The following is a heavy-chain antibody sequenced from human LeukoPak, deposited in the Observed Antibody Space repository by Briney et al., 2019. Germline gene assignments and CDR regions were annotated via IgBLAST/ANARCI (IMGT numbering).Heavy chain of an antibody. CDR1: GGSISSYY. V-gene: IGHV4-59*01. Sequence: SETLSLTCTVSGGSISSYYWSWIRQPPGKGLEWIGYIYYSGSTNYNPSLKSRVTISIDTSKNQFSLKLSSVTAADTAVYYCARGGMVYAIDFDYWGQGTLVTVSS. CDR2: IYYSGST. J-gene: IGHJ4*02. CDR3: ARGGMVYAIDFDY. D-gene: IGHD2-8*01.